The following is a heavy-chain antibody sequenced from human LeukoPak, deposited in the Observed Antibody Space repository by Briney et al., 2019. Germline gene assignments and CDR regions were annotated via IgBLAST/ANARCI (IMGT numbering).Heavy chain of an antibody. CDR2: IKQDGSEK. D-gene: IGHD6-19*01. Sequence: GGSLRLSCAASGFTFSSYWMSWVRQAPGKGLEWVANIKQDGSEKYYVDSVKGRFTISRDNAKNSLYLQMNSLRAEDTAVYYCAGARDQWLVTGGYWGQGTLVTVSS. V-gene: IGHV3-7*04. CDR1: GFTFSSYW. J-gene: IGHJ4*02. CDR3: AGARDQWLVTGGY.